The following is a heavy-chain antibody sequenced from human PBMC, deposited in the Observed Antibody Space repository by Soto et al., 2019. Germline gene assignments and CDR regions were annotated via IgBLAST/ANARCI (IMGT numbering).Heavy chain of an antibody. V-gene: IGHV5-51*01. CDR3: VKLGLVGAASHSNVWFDP. CDR2: IYPGDSDT. D-gene: IGHD2-15*01. Sequence: PGESLKLSCKGSGYTFTSDWDDWVRKMHGKGLEWMGIIYPGDSDTRYSPSFQGQVIISADKSITTAYLQWSILKASDTAMYYCVKLGLVGAASHSNVWFDPWGQGTLVTVSS. CDR1: GYTFTSDW. J-gene: IGHJ5*02.